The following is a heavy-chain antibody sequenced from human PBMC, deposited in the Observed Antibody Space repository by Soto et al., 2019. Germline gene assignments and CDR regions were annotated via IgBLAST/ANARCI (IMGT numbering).Heavy chain of an antibody. Sequence: QVQLVQSGAEVKKPGSSVKVSCQVSGGTFSTYGITWVRQAPGQGLEWMGRIIPILDIADYAQKFQGRVTITAASATKTANLAPRGLRSEATAISYCATEANGVGTESAFDIWGQRTMVNVSS. CDR2: IIPILDIA. J-gene: IGHJ3*02. CDR3: ATEANGVGTESAFDI. V-gene: IGHV1-69*02. CDR1: GGTFSTYG. D-gene: IGHD2-8*01.